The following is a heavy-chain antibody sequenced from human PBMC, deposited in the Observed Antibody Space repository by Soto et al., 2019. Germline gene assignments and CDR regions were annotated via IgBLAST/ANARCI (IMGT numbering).Heavy chain of an antibody. D-gene: IGHD3-10*01. J-gene: IGHJ4*02. V-gene: IGHV3-33*01. CDR3: ARGGSRGYGEGYYFDY. CDR2: IWYDGSNK. Sequence: QVQLVESGGGVVQPGRSLRLSCAASGFTFSSYGMHWVRQAPGKGLEWVAVIWYDGSNKYYADSVKGRLTISRDNSKNTLYLQMNSLRAEDTAVYYCARGGSRGYGEGYYFDYWGQGTLVTVSS. CDR1: GFTFSSYG.